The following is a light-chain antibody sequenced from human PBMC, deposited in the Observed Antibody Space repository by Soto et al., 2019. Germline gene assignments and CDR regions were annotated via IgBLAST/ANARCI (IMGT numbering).Light chain of an antibody. V-gene: IGLV2-8*01. J-gene: IGLJ1*01. CDR2: EVS. Sequence: QSVLTQPPSASGSPGQSVTISCTGTSSDVGGYNYVSWYQQHPGKAPKLMIYEVSKRPSGVPDRFSGFKSGNTASLTVSGLQAEDEADYYCSSYAGSNNLVFGTGTKVTVL. CDR1: SSDVGGYNY. CDR3: SSYAGSNNLV.